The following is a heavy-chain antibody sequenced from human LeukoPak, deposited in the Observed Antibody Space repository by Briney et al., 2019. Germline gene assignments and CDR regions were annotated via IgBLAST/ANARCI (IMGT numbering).Heavy chain of an antibody. CDR2: ISGSGGTT. CDR3: AKEMGGGTSRFSV. J-gene: IGHJ4*02. Sequence: PGGSLRLSCAASGFTFSSYAMSWVRQAPGKGLEWVSTISGSGGTTYYADSVKGRFTISRDNSKNTLYLQMNSLRAEDTAVYYCAKEMGGGTSRFSVWGQGTLVTVSS. CDR1: GFTFSSYA. V-gene: IGHV3-23*01. D-gene: IGHD2-2*01.